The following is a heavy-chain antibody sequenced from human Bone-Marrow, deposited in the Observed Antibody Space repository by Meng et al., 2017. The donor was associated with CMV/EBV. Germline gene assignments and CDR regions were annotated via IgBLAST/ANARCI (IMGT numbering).Heavy chain of an antibody. CDR3: ARERGQMHLTNYYYYGMDV. D-gene: IGHD1-1*01. J-gene: IGHJ6*02. CDR2: IIPIFGTA. CDR1: GYTFTAYY. V-gene: IGHV1-69*05. Sequence: SVKVSCKASGYTFTAYYIHWVRQAPGQGLEWMGGIIPIFGTANYAQKFQGRVTITTDESTSTAYMELSSLRSEDTAVYYCARERGQMHLTNYYYYGMDVWGQGTTVTVSS.